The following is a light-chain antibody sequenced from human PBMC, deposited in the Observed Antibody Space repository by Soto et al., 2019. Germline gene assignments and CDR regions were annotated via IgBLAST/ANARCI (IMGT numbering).Light chain of an antibody. CDR2: DAS. J-gene: IGKJ2*01. V-gene: IGKV1-5*01. Sequence: DIQMTQSPSTLSASVGDRVTISCRASQDISSFLAWYQHKPGKAPKLLIYDASTLQTGVPSRFRGSGFGTEFTLTTSGLQPDDFATYYCQQHDDYSHATFGQGTKVDIK. CDR3: QQHDDYSHAT. CDR1: QDISSF.